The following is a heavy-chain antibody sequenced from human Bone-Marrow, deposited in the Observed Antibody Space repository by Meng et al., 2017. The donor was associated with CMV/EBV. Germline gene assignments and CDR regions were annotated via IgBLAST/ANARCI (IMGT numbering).Heavy chain of an antibody. D-gene: IGHD2-21*01. CDR1: GFTFSSYD. V-gene: IGHV3-13*01. J-gene: IGHJ6*02. CDR3: ARDWGYTIPASQYYYYYGMDV. CDR2: IGTAGDT. Sequence: GESLKISCAASGFTFSSYDMHWVRQATGKGLEWVSAIGTAGDTYYPGSVKGRFTISRENAKNSLYLQMNSLRAEDTAVYYCARDWGYTIPASQYYYYYGMDVWGQGTTVTVSS.